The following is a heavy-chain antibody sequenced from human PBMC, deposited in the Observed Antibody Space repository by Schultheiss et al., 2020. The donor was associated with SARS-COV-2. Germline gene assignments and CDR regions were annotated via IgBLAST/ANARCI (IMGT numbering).Heavy chain of an antibody. J-gene: IGHJ5*02. D-gene: IGHD6-19*01. CDR2: IIPIFGTA. Sequence: SVKVSCKASGYTFTGYYMHWVRQAPGQGLEWMGGIIPIFGTANYAQKFQGRVTITADKSTSTAYMELSSLRSEDTAVYYCASTGRLGQWLVPRFDPWGQGTLVTVSS. CDR1: GYTFTGYY. V-gene: IGHV1-69*06. CDR3: ASTGRLGQWLVPRFDP.